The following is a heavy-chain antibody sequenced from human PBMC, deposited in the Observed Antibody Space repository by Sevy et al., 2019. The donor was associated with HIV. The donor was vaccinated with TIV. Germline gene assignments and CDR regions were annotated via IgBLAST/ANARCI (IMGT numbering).Heavy chain of an antibody. CDR1: GGSISSGDYY. V-gene: IGHV4-30-4*01. J-gene: IGHJ4*02. CDR2: IYYSGST. D-gene: IGHD3-3*01. CDR3: AWWYYDFWSGYYTAHFDY. Sequence: SETLSLTCTVSGGSISSGDYYWSWIRQPPGKGLEWIGYIYYSGSTYYNPSLKSRVTISVDTSKNQFSLKLSSVTAADTAVYYCAWWYYDFWSGYYTAHFDYWGQGTLVTVSS.